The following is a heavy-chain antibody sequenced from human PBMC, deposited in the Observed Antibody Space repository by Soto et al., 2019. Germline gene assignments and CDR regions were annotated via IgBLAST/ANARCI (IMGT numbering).Heavy chain of an antibody. V-gene: IGHV3-7*01. D-gene: IGHD2-15*01. J-gene: IGHJ4*02. CDR2: INEDGTKR. CDR3: TRWDGRCSGGSCFFDS. Sequence: EVQLVESEGGLVQSGGSLRLSCIASGFSLTQYWMSWVRQTPRKGLEWVAKINEDGTKRDYMESVEGRFTISRDNAKNSVSLQMNSLRADDTAVYFCTRWDGRCSGGSCFFDSWGQGTLVTVSS. CDR1: GFSLTQYW.